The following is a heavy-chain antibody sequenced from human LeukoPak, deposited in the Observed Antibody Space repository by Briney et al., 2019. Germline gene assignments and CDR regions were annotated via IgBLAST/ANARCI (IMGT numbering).Heavy chain of an antibody. D-gene: IGHD6-19*01. J-gene: IGHJ4*02. V-gene: IGHV3-23*01. Sequence: GGSLRLSCAASGFTFSSYAMSWVRQAPGKGLEWVAGISGSDGIVYYADSVKGRFTISRDNSKNTLYLQMNRLRVEDTAIYYCAKEFTGGWPFDSWGQGTLVTVSS. CDR3: AKEFTGGWPFDS. CDR2: ISGSDGIV. CDR1: GFTFSSYA.